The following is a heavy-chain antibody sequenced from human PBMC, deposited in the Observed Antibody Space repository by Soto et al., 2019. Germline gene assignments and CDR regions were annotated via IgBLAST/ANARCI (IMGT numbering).Heavy chain of an antibody. D-gene: IGHD3-10*01. J-gene: IGHJ4*02. CDR1: GFTFSSYA. Sequence: GGSLRLSCAASGFTFSSYAMSWVRQAPGKGLEWVSAISGSGGSTYYADSVKGRFSISRDNSKNTLYLQMNSLRAEDTAVYYCAKADVLLWFGEPDSQFDYWGQGTLVTVSS. V-gene: IGHV3-23*01. CDR3: AKADVLLWFGEPDSQFDY. CDR2: ISGSGGST.